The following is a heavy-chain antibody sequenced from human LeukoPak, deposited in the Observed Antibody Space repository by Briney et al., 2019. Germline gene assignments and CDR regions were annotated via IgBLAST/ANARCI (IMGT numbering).Heavy chain of an antibody. D-gene: IGHD6-19*01. V-gene: IGHV3-23*01. CDR1: GFTFSGYA. J-gene: IGHJ6*02. CDR2: ISGSGGST. CDR3: AGGIAVAGMYYYGMDV. Sequence: GGSLRLSCAASGFTFSGYAMSWVPQAPGKGLEWVSAISGSGGSTYYADSVKGRFTISRDNSKNTLYLQMNSLRAEDTAVYYCAGGIAVAGMYYYGMDVWGQGTTVTVSS.